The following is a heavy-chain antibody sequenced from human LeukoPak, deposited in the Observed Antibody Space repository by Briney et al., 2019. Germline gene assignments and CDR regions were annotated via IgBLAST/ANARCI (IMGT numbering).Heavy chain of an antibody. CDR1: GGSFSGYF. V-gene: IGHV4-34*01. CDR2: INHSGST. CDR3: ARPGSYGSVHMDV. J-gene: IGHJ6*03. Sequence: PSETLSLTCAVYGGSFSGYFWSWIRQPPGKGLEWIGEINHSGSTNYNPSLKSRVTLSVDTSKNQFSLKLSSVTAADTAVYYCARPGSYGSVHMDVWGKGTTVTISS. D-gene: IGHD3-10*01.